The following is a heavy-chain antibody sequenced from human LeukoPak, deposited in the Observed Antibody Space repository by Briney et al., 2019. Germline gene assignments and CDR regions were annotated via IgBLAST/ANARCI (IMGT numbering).Heavy chain of an antibody. CDR1: GFTFSSYA. V-gene: IGHV3-23*01. CDR2: ISGSGGST. J-gene: IGHJ4*02. D-gene: IGHD5-18*01. Sequence: GGSLGLSCAASGFTFSSYAMSWVRQAPGKGLEWVSAISGSGGSTYYADSVKGRFTISRDNSKNTLYLQMNSLRAEDTAVYYCAKDAGAAQLWLRGSFFDYWGQGTLVTVSS. CDR3: AKDAGAAQLWLRGSFFDY.